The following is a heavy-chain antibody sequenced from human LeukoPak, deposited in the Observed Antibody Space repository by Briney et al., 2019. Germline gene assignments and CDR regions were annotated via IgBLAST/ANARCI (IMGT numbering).Heavy chain of an antibody. V-gene: IGHV3-30*18. CDR2: ISYDGSNK. D-gene: IGHD2-21*02. Sequence: GGSLRLSCAASGFTFSSYGMHWGRQAPGTGLDLGAIISYDGSNKYYADSVKGRFTISRDNSKNTLYLQMNSLRAEDTAVYYCAKDGAYCGGDCPPYFDYWGQGTLVTVSS. CDR1: GFTFSSYG. CDR3: AKDGAYCGGDCPPYFDY. J-gene: IGHJ4*02.